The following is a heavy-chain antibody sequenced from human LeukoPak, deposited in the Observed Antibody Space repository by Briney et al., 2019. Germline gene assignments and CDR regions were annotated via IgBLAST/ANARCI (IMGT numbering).Heavy chain of an antibody. CDR3: ARERVEGTNSWYREPENYYYYYYMDV. CDR2: INHSGST. V-gene: IGHV4-34*01. D-gene: IGHD6-13*01. J-gene: IGHJ6*03. CDR1: GGSFSGYY. Sequence: SETLSLTCAVYGGSFSGYYWSWIRQPPGKGLEWIGEINHSGSTNYNPSLKSRVTISVDTSKNQFSLKLTSVTAADTAVYYCARERVEGTNSWYREPENYYYYYYMDVWGKGTTVTVSS.